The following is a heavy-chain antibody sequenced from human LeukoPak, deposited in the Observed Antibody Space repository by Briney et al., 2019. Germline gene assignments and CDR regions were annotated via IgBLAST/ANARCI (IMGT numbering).Heavy chain of an antibody. D-gene: IGHD6-13*01. J-gene: IGHJ4*02. CDR2: IRYDGSNK. V-gene: IGHV3-30*02. CDR3: AKGRQDIAAAGTLIDY. Sequence: PGRSLRLSCAASGFTFSSYGMHWVRQAPGKGLEWVAFIRYDGSNKYYADSVKGRFTISRDNSKNTLYLQMNSLRAEDTAVYYCAKGRQDIAAAGTLIDYWGQGTLVTVSS. CDR1: GFTFSSYG.